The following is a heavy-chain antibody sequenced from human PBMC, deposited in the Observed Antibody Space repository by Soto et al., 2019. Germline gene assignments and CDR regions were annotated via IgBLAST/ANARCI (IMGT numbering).Heavy chain of an antibody. J-gene: IGHJ6*02. CDR1: GFSLTTGKMG. CDR3: ARMKVDSYQFYYAMDV. D-gene: IGHD3-9*01. Sequence: SGPTLVNPTETLTLTCTVSGFSLTTGKMGVSWIRQPPGKALEWLAHIFSDNERSYSTSLQGRLTISKDTSGSQVVLSMTDVDPVDTATYYCARMKVDSYQFYYAMDVWGQGTTVTSP. CDR2: IFSDNER. V-gene: IGHV2-26*01.